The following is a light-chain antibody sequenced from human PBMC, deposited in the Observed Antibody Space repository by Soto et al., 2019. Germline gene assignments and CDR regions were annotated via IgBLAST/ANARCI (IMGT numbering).Light chain of an antibody. J-gene: IGKJ1*01. V-gene: IGKV3-15*01. CDR2: AAS. Sequence: IVMPQSPATLSVSPGERATLSCRASQSVDRFLAWYHQKPGQAHRLLIYAASTRATGIPARFSGGGSGTEFTLTISSLQSEEFAVYYCQQYNFWPRTVGQGTKVDIK. CDR3: QQYNFWPRT. CDR1: QSVDRF.